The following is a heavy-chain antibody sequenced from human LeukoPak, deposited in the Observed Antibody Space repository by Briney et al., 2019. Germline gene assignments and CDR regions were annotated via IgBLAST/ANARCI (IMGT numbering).Heavy chain of an antibody. CDR2: ISWNSGSI. CDR1: GFTFDDYA. Sequence: PGGSLRLSCAASGFTFDDYAMHWVRQAPGKGLEWVSGISWNSGSIGYADSVKGRFTISRDNAKSSLYPQMNSLRVEDTALYYCAKDRGAAAYYFYGMDVWGQGTTVTVSS. CDR3: AKDRGAAAYYFYGMDV. J-gene: IGHJ6*02. D-gene: IGHD6-13*01. V-gene: IGHV3-9*01.